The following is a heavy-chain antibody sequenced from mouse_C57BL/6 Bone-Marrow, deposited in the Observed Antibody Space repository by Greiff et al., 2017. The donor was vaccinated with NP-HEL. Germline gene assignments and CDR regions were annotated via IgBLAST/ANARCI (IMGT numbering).Heavy chain of an antibody. CDR2: ISPRSGNT. V-gene: IGHV1-81*01. D-gene: IGHD2-1*01. CDR3: ARSGIYYGLDY. J-gene: IGHJ2*01. CDR1: GYTFTSYG. Sequence: VQLQQSGAELARPGASVKLSCKASGYTFTSYGISWVKQRTGQGLEWIGEISPRSGNTYYNEKFKGKATLTADKSSSTAYMELRSLTSEDSAVYFCARSGIYYGLDYWGQGTTLTVSS.